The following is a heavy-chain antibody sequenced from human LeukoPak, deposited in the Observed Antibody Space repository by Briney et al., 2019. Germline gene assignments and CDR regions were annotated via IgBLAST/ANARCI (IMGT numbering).Heavy chain of an antibody. J-gene: IGHJ4*02. V-gene: IGHV3-33*01. CDR3: ARGDIRELCADY. CDR1: GFTFSSYG. CDR2: IWYDGSNK. Sequence: GGSLRLSCAASGFTFSSYGMHWVRQAPGKGLEGVAVIWYDGSNKYYADSVKGRFTISRDNSKNTLYLQMNSLRAEDTAVYYCARGDIRELCADYWGQGTLVTVSS. D-gene: IGHD3-16*01.